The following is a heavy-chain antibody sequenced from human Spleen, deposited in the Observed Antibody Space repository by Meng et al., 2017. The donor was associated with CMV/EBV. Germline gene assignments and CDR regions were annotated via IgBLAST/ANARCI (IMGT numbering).Heavy chain of an antibody. Sequence: QVQLQQSGPVLVKPSQTLSLTCAISGDSVSNTGAAWNWVRQSSSRGLEWLGRTYYRSKWYNEYAESVKSRITINPDTSKNQFSLQLKSVTPEDTAVYYCARDPEYSYSILDTWGQGTLVTVSS. J-gene: IGHJ5*02. D-gene: IGHD2/OR15-2a*01. CDR3: ARDPEYSYSILDT. CDR1: GDSVSNTGAA. CDR2: TYYRSKWYN. V-gene: IGHV6-1*01.